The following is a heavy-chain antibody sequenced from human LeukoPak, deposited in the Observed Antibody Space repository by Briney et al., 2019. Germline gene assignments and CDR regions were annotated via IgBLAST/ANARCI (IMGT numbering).Heavy chain of an antibody. CDR2: ISYDGSNK. V-gene: IGHV3-30-3*01. CDR1: GFTFSSYA. CDR3: ATPRSGATTLYY. D-gene: IGHD1-26*01. Sequence: GGSLRLSCAASGFTFSSYAMHWVRQAPGKGLEWVAVISYDGSNKYYADSVKGRFTISRDNSKNTLYLQMNSLRAEDTAVYYCATPRSGATTLYYWGQGTLVTVSS. J-gene: IGHJ4*02.